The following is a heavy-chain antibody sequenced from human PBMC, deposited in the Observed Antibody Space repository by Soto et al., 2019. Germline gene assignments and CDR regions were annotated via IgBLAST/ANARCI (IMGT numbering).Heavy chain of an antibody. CDR1: GFTFSDYS. Sequence: EVQLLESGGGLVQPGGSLRLSCAASGFTFSDYSMNWVRQAPGRGLEWVSTISSGGLSTYYADSVQGRFTISRDNSNDQVYLQMNNLRAEDTAVYYCSKAPGDYYYMDVWGKGTTVTVSS. V-gene: IGHV3-23*01. J-gene: IGHJ6*03. CDR3: SKAPGDYYYMDV. CDR2: ISSGGLST.